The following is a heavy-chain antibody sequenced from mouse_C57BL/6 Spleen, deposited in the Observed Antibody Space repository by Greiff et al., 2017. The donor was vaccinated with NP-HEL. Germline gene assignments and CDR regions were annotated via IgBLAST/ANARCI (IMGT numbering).Heavy chain of an antibody. V-gene: IGHV1-82*01. Sequence: LVEPGASVKISCKASGYAFSSSWMNWVKQRPGKGLEWIGRIYPGDGDTNYNGKFKGKATLTADKSSSTAYMQLSSLTSEDSAVYFCARSPFAYWGQGTLVTVSA. CDR3: ARSPFAY. J-gene: IGHJ3*01. CDR2: IYPGDGDT. CDR1: GYAFSSSW.